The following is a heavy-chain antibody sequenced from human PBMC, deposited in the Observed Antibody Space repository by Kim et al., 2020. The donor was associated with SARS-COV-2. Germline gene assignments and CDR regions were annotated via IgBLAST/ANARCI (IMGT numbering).Heavy chain of an antibody. CDR1: GYTFTSYA. V-gene: IGHV1-3*01. D-gene: IGHD3-9*01. CDR2: INAGNGNT. CDR3: AREDYDILTGYFEGWFDP. Sequence: ASVKVSCKASGYTFTSYAMHWVRQAPGQRLEWMGWINAGNGNTKYSQKFQGRVTITRDTSASTAYMELSSLRSEDTAVYYCAREDYDILTGYFEGWFDPWGQGTLVTVSS. J-gene: IGHJ5*02.